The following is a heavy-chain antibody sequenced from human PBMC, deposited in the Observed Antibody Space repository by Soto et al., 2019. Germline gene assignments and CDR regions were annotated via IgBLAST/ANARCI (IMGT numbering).Heavy chain of an antibody. CDR2: IGDDGRD. CDR1: GGSISGSPYH. V-gene: IGHV4-39*02. J-gene: IGHJ4*02. CDR3: AIIPPIEVAGPDY. D-gene: IGHD6-19*01. Sequence: SETLSLTCTVSGGSISGSPYHWGWIRQPPGKGLQWIGSIGDDGRDYYNPSLTGRATLFVDTSKNHFSLNLNSVTAADTAVYYCAIIPPIEVAGPDYWGQGTLVTVSS.